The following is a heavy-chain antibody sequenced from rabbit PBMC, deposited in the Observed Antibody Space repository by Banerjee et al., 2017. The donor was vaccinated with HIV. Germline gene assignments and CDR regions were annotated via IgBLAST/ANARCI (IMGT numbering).Heavy chain of an antibody. CDR3: VRVYASSSGYHIPEILDL. D-gene: IGHD1-1*01. CDR2: IDPVFGST. CDR1: GFSFSSNYY. J-gene: IGHJ6*01. V-gene: IGHV1S45*01. Sequence: QEQLEESGGDLVKPEGSLTLTCTASGFSFSSNYYMCWVRQAPGKGLEWIGYIDPVFGSTYYASWVNGRFTISSHNAQNTLYLQLNSLTAADTATYFCVRVYASSSGYHIPEILDLWGPGTLVTVS.